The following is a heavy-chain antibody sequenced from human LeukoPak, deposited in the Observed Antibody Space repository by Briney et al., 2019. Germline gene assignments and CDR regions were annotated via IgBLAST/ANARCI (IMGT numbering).Heavy chain of an antibody. CDR2: MNPKSGNT. J-gene: IGHJ4*02. D-gene: IGHD5-12*01. V-gene: IGHV1-8*01. CDR3: ARGQGWLSASDF. Sequence: ASVKVSCKASGYTFTTYDINWVRQAPGQGLEWMAWMNPKSGNTGFAQKFQGRLTMTRNTSIGTAYMELRSLKFDDTAIYYCARGQGWLSASDFWGQGTLVAVSS. CDR1: GYTFTTYD.